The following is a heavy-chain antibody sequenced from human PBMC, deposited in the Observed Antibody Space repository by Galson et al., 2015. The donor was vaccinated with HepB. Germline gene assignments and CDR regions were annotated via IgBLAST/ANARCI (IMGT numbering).Heavy chain of an antibody. CDR2: IYPGDSDT. CDR1: GYSLTSSW. D-gene: IGHD6-13*01. V-gene: IGHV5-51*03. Sequence: QSGAEVKKPGESLKISCKGSGYSLTSSWIGWVRQMPGKGLEWMGIIYPGDSDTRYSPSFQGQVTISADKSISTAYLQWSSLKASDTAMYYCARPDRGIAAASAAYDYWGQGTLVTVSS. CDR3: ARPDRGIAAASAAYDY. J-gene: IGHJ4*02.